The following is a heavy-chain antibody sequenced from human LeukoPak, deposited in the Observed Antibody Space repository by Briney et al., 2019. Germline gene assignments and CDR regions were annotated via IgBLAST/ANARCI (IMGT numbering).Heavy chain of an antibody. J-gene: IGHJ4*02. V-gene: IGHV1-46*01. CDR2: INPSGGST. Sequence: ASVKVSCKVSGYTLSELSIHWVRQAPGQGLEWMGIINPSGGSTSYAQKFQGRVTMTRDMSTSTVYMELSSLRSEDTAVYYCAREKSKAYCGGDCYSAPLDYWGQGTLVTVSS. D-gene: IGHD2-21*02. CDR1: GYTLSELS. CDR3: AREKSKAYCGGDCYSAPLDY.